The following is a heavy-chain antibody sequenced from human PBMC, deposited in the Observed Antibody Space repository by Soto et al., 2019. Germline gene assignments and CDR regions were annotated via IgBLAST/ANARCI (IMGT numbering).Heavy chain of an antibody. J-gene: IGHJ4*02. D-gene: IGHD2-15*01. Sequence: GGSLRLSCAASELPFPNAWMSWVRQAPGKGPEWVGLIKSNVNGGTSDYAAPVKGRFTISRDDSTNTLYLQMNSLKTEDTAVYYCAKDITFSGGRCYAYWGQGALVTVSS. CDR2: IKSNVNGGTS. V-gene: IGHV3-15*01. CDR3: AKDITFSGGRCYAY. CDR1: ELPFPNAW.